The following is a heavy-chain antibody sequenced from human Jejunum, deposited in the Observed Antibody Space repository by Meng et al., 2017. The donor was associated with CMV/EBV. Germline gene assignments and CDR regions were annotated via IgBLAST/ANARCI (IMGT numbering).Heavy chain of an antibody. J-gene: IGHJ4*02. Sequence: TFSSSWMSWVRQAPGKGLEWVANIKQDGSEKYYVDSIKGRFTISRDNAKNSLYLHMNSLKAEDTAVYYCARDPEIIFGAINYFDSWGPGMLVTV. CDR2: IKQDGSEK. D-gene: IGHD3-3*02. V-gene: IGHV3-7*01. CDR1: TFSSSW. CDR3: ARDPEIIFGAINYFDS.